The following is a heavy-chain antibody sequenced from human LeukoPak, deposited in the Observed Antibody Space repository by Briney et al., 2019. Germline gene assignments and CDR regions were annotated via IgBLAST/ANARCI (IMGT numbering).Heavy chain of an antibody. J-gene: IGHJ4*02. CDR3: ARVRYYDILTGYHGDGYFDY. V-gene: IGHV4-34*01. CDR1: GGSFSGYY. CDR2: INHSGST. D-gene: IGHD3-9*01. Sequence: SETLSLTCAVYGGSFSGYYWSSIRQPPGKGLEWIGEINHSGSTNYNPSLKSRVTISVDTSKNQFSLKLSSVTAADTAVYYCARVRYYDILTGYHGDGYFDYWSQGTLVTVSS.